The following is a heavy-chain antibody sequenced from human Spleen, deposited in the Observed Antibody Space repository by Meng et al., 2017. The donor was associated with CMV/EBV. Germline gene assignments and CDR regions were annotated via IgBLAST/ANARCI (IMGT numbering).Heavy chain of an antibody. V-gene: IGHV2-26*01. D-gene: IGHD3-3*01. Sequence: SGPTLVKPTQTLTLTCTFSGFSLSTSGVGVGWIRQPPGKALEWLAHIFSNDEKSYSTSLKSRLTISKDTSKSQVVLTMTNMDPVDTATYYCAREFLEWSYGMDVWGQGTTVTVSS. CDR2: IFSNDEK. CDR1: GFSLSTSGVG. CDR3: AREFLEWSYGMDV. J-gene: IGHJ6*02.